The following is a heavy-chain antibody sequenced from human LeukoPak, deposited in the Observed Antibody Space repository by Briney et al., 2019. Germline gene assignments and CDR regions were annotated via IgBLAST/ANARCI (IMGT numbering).Heavy chain of an antibody. CDR1: GFTFSSYW. CDR3: AKQHAATGGYFDY. CDR2: INGDGRNI. D-gene: IGHD1/OR15-1a*01. Sequence: PGGSLRLSCVASGFTFSSYWMHWVRQDPRKGLVWVSRINGDGRNINYADSVRGRFTISRDNSKYTLYLQMNSLRAEDTAVYYCAKQHAATGGYFDYWGQGTLVTVSS. V-gene: IGHV3-74*01. J-gene: IGHJ4*02.